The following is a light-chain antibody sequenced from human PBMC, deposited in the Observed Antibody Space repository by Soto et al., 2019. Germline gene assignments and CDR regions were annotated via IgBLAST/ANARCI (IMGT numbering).Light chain of an antibody. Sequence: QLVLTQSPSASASLGASVKLTCTLSSGHSSYAIAWHQQQPEKGPRYLMKVNSDGSHSKGDGIPDRFSGSSSGAERYLTISSLQSEDEADYYCQTWGSGIRSFGGGTKVTVL. J-gene: IGLJ2*01. CDR1: SGHSSYA. CDR3: QTWGSGIRS. CDR2: VNSDGSH. V-gene: IGLV4-69*01.